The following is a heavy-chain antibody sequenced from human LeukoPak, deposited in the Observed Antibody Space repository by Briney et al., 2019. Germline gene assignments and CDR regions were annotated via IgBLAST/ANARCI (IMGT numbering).Heavy chain of an antibody. D-gene: IGHD3-22*01. J-gene: IGHJ4*02. CDR2: MSPSGTT. Sequence: SETLSLTCTVSGDSVSSGSYYLSWIRQPPGKGLDWIAYMSPSGTTNYNPSLKSRVTTSVDTSRTQFFLRLSSVTAADTAVYYCARGQDDRSGTFDYWGQGTLVTVSS. CDR3: ARGQDDRSGTFDY. CDR1: GDSVSSGSYY. V-gene: IGHV4-61*01.